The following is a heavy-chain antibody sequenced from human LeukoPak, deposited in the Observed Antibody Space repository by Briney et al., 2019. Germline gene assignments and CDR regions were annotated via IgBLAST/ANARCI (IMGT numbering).Heavy chain of an antibody. J-gene: IGHJ5*02. D-gene: IGHD2-15*01. V-gene: IGHV3-7*01. CDR2: IKQDGSEK. CDR3: ARVVGGLAHWFDP. CDR1: GFTFSSYW. Sequence: PGGSLRPSCAASGFTFSSYWMSWVRQAPGKGLEWVANIKQDGSEKYYVDSVKGRFTISRDNAKNSLYLQMNSLRAEDTAVYYCARVVGGLAHWFDPWGQGTLVTVSS.